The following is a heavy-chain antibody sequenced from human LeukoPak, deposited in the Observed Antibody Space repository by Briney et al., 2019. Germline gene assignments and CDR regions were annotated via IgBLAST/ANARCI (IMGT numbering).Heavy chain of an antibody. J-gene: IGHJ4*02. V-gene: IGHV3-48*02. CDR1: GFTFSSYS. CDR3: ASHSLDLHTGPPSPTGDY. D-gene: IGHD1-7*01. Sequence: GGSLRLSCAASGFTFSSYSMNWVRQAPGKGLEWVSYISSSSSTIYYADSVKGRFTISRDNAKNSLYLQMNSLRDEDTAVYYCASHSLDLHTGPPSPTGDYWGQGTLVTVSS. CDR2: ISSSSSTI.